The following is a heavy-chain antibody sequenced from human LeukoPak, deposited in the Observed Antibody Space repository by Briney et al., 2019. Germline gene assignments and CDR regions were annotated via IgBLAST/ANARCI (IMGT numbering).Heavy chain of an antibody. CDR1: GYTFTSYD. V-gene: IGHV1-8*01. CDR3: ARVYCSSTSCYPYYFDY. Sequence: ASVKVSCKASGYTFTSYDINWVRQATGQGLEWLGWMNPNSGNTGYAQKFQGRVTMTSDTSIDTAYMELSRLRSDDTAVYYCARVYCSSTSCYPYYFDYWGQGTLVTVSS. CDR2: MNPNSGNT. J-gene: IGHJ4*02. D-gene: IGHD2-2*01.